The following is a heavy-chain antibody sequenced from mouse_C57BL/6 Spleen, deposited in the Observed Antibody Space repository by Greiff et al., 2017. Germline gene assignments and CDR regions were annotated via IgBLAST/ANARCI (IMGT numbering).Heavy chain of an antibody. J-gene: IGHJ1*03. D-gene: IGHD3-3*01. Sequence: DVKLVAFGGGLVQPGGSMELSWVASGFPFSNYWMNWVRPSPWKGLGWVAQIRLKADNYVTYYAESVKGMFTIAREDAKCSGYMQMNDVRAEATGIEYCRGGWYWYFDVWGTGATVTVSS. CDR3: RGGWYWYFDV. CDR2: IRLKADNYVT. CDR1: GFPFSNYW. V-gene: IGHV6-3*01.